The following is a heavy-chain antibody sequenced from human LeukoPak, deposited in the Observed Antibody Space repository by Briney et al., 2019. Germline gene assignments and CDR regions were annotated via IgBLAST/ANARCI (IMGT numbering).Heavy chain of an antibody. CDR1: GGSISSSPYY. J-gene: IGHJ5*02. D-gene: IGHD5-18*01. CDR2: IYYSGTT. V-gene: IGHV4-39*07. Sequence: SETLSLTCTVSGGSISSSPYYWGWIRQPPGKGLEWIGSIYYSGTTHYNPSLESRVTISVDTSKNQFSLKLASVTAADTAIYYCAKGAGGFSYYNWFDPWGQGTLVTASS. CDR3: AKGAGGFSYYNWFDP.